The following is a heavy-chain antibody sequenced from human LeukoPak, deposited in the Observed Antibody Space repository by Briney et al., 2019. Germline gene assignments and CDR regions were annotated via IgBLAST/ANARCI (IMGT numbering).Heavy chain of an antibody. J-gene: IGHJ4*02. CDR1: GGSFSGYY. D-gene: IGHD1-26*01. Sequence: PSETPSLTCAVYGGSFSGYYWSWIRQPPGKGLEWIGETNHSGSTNYNPSLKSRVTISVDTSKNQFSLKLSSVTAADTAVYYCARTQWYSDSGSYSGIDYWGQGTLVTVSS. CDR3: ARTQWYSDSGSYSGIDY. V-gene: IGHV4-34*01. CDR2: TNHSGST.